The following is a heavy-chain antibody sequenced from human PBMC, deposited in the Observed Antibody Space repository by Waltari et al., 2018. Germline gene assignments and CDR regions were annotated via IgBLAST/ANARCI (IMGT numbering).Heavy chain of an antibody. CDR2: IKNDARVT. V-gene: IGHV3-74*01. D-gene: IGHD7-27*01. J-gene: IGHJ5*02. CDR1: GFSFSDYW. CDR3: VSDRTLWA. Sequence: EVQVVESGGGLVQPGESLRLSCTASGFSFSDYWMHWVRQAPGKGLVWVSRIKNDARVTNYADFVEGRFTISKDNAKNTLYLQMNSLRAEDTAVYYCVSDRTLWAWGQGTLVTVSS.